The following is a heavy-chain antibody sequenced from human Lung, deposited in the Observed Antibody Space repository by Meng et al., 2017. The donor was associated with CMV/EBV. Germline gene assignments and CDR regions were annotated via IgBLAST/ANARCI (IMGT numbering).Heavy chain of an antibody. Sequence: QVQLQQWGAGLLKPSETLSPTCAVYGGSFSGYCWSWIRQPPGKGLEWIGEINHSGSTNYNPSLKSRVTISVDTSKNQFSLKLSSVTAADTAVYYCARGFLSFVRVFDYWGQGTLVTVSS. D-gene: IGHD2/OR15-2a*01. CDR2: INHSGST. CDR3: ARGFLSFVRVFDY. CDR1: GGSFSGYC. V-gene: IGHV4-34*01. J-gene: IGHJ4*02.